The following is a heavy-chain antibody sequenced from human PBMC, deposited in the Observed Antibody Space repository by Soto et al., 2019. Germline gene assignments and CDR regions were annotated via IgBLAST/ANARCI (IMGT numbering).Heavy chain of an antibody. D-gene: IGHD3-9*01. Sequence: SETLSLTCTVSGGSVSSGSYCWSWIRQPPGKGLEWIGYIYYSGSTNYNPSLKSRVTISVDTSKNQFSLKLSSVTAADTAVYYCARVKLDVLRYFDWLSVGYFDYWGQGTLVTVSS. V-gene: IGHV4-61*01. CDR3: ARVKLDVLRYFDWLSVGYFDY. J-gene: IGHJ4*02. CDR1: GGSVSSGSYC. CDR2: IYYSGST.